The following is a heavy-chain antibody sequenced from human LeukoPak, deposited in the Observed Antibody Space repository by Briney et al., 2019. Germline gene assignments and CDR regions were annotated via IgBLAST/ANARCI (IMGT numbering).Heavy chain of an antibody. Sequence: ASVKVSCKASGYTFTSYGISWVRQAPGQGLEWMGWISAYNGNTNYAQKLQGRVTMTTDTSTSTAYMELRSLRSDDTAVYYCARHMDSSDYYYYMDVWGKGTTVTVSS. CDR3: ARHMDSSDYYYYMDV. CDR2: ISAYNGNT. D-gene: IGHD3-22*01. CDR1: GYTFTSYG. J-gene: IGHJ6*03. V-gene: IGHV1-18*01.